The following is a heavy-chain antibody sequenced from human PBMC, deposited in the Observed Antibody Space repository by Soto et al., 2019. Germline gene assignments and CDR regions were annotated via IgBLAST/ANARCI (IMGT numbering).Heavy chain of an antibody. CDR1: GYTFSSYG. D-gene: IGHD3-10*01. V-gene: IGHV1-18*01. J-gene: IGHJ6*02. CDR3: ARGYHYYASGRYYYGMDV. Sequence: QVQLVQSGTEVRKPGASVKVSCKASGYTFSSYGISWVRQAPGQGLEWMGWISAYNGNTNYAQKLQGRVTMTTDTSASTAYMELRSLRSDDTAVYYCARGYHYYASGRYYYGMDVWGQGTTVTVSS. CDR2: ISAYNGNT.